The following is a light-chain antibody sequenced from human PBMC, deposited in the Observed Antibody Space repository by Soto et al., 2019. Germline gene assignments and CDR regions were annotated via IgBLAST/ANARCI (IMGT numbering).Light chain of an antibody. CDR2: EVS. CDR1: SSDVGIYNY. J-gene: IGLJ1*01. V-gene: IGLV2-14*01. CDR3: SSYTTSSIRV. Sequence: QSALTQPASVSGSPGQSIAISCTGSSSDVGIYNYVSWYQQHPGKVPKLIIYEVSNRPSGVSNRFSGSKSGNTASLTISGLQAEDEADYYCSSYTTSSIRVFGTGTKLTVL.